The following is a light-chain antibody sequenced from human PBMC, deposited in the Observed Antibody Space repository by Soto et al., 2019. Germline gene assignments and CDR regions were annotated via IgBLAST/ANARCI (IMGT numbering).Light chain of an antibody. V-gene: IGKV3D-7*01. J-gene: IGKJ1*01. Sequence: EIVMTQSPATLSLSPGERATLSCRASQSVSSSYLSWYQQKPGQAPRLLIYGASTRATGIPARFSGSGSGTDFTLTISSLQPEDFAVYYCQQDYNLRTFGQGNKVEIK. CDR1: QSVSSSY. CDR2: GAS. CDR3: QQDYNLRT.